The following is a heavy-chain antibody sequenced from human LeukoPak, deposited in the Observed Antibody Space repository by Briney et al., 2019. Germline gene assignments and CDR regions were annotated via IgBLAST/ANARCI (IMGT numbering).Heavy chain of an antibody. CDR3: ARGTVSGWYYFDY. D-gene: IGHD6-19*01. CDR1: GFTFSSYS. J-gene: IGHJ4*02. CDR2: ISSSSSYI. V-gene: IGHV3-21*01. Sequence: AGGSLRLSCAASGFTFSSYSMNWVRQAPGKGLEWVSSISSSSSYIYYADSVKGRFTISRDNAKNSLYLQMNSLRAEDTAVYYCARGTVSGWYYFDYWGQGTLVTVSS.